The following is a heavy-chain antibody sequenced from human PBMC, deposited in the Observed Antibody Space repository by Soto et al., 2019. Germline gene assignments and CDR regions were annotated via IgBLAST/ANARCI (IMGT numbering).Heavy chain of an antibody. D-gene: IGHD6-13*01. Sequence: LQLQESGSGLVKPSQTLSLTCGVSGGSINSGDYAWSWIRQPQGKVLWGMGYIYHSGSTHYTPALQRRVPILVDRSNNQCSLKLSSLTAADTAVYYCAGIRIAAAGGGLDVWGQGTTVPVSS. V-gene: IGHV4-30-2*01. CDR2: IYHSGST. CDR3: AGIRIAAAGGGLDV. J-gene: IGHJ6*02. CDR1: GGSINSGDYA.